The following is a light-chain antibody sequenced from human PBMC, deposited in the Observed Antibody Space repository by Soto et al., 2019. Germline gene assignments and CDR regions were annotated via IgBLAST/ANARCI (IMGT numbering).Light chain of an antibody. J-gene: IGKJ1*01. CDR1: QSVSSN. CDR2: GAS. Sequence: EIVMTQSPATLSVSPWERATLSCWASQSVSSNLAWYHQKPGQAPRLLIYGASTRATGIPARFSGSGSGTEFTLTISSLLSEDFAVYYCQQYNNWPPWTFGQGTKVDIK. CDR3: QQYNNWPPWT. V-gene: IGKV3-15*01.